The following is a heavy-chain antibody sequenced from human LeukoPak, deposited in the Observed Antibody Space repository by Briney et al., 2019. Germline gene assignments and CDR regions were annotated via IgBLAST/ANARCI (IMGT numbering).Heavy chain of an antibody. CDR1: GGSISSGDYY. CDR2: IYYSGST. V-gene: IGHV4-30-4*01. CDR3: AREGYYDFWSGTYRLGGMDV. Sequence: SQTLSLTCTVSGGSISSGDYYWSWIRQPPGKGLEWIGYIYYSGSTYYNPSLKSRVTISVDTSKNQFSLKLSSVTAADTAVYYCAREGYYDFWSGTYRLGGMDVWGQGITVTVSS. J-gene: IGHJ6*02. D-gene: IGHD3-3*01.